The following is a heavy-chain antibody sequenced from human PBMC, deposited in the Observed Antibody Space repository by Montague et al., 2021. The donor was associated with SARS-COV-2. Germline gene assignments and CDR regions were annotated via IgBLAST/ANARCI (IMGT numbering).Heavy chain of an antibody. D-gene: IGHD2-2*01. Sequence: SETLSLTCTVSGGSISGYYWTWIWQPPGKGLEWLGHIYYTGGTKYYPSLRSRVTISRDTPNNQFSLKLRSVTAADTAVYFCARAHTTCFSANFVNYFDYWGQGALVTVSS. CDR1: GGSISGYY. CDR3: ARAHTTCFSANFVNYFDY. J-gene: IGHJ4*02. CDR2: IYYTGGT. V-gene: IGHV4-59*01.